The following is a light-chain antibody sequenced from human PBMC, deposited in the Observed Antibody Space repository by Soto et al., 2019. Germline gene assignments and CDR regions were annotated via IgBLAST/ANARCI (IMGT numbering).Light chain of an antibody. J-gene: IGLJ7*01. CDR2: EVS. CDR3: CSYAGTSTHTV. V-gene: IGLV2-23*02. CDR1: SSDAGSYKL. Sequence: QSALTQPASVSGSPGQSISISCTGTSSDAGSYKLVSWYQQHPGKAPKLMISEVSKRPSGISDRFSGSKSGSTASLTISGLHAEDEADYYCCSYAGTSTHTVFGGGTQLTVL.